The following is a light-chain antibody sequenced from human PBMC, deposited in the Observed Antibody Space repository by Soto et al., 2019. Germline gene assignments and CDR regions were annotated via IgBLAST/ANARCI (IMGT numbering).Light chain of an antibody. V-gene: IGLV2-14*03. J-gene: IGLJ1*01. CDR3: NSFTTSSTYV. CDR1: TSDVGRYNY. Sequence: LTQPASVSGSPGQSISISCAGTTSDVGRYNYVSWYQQHPGKAPKLMIYDVSYRPSWVSNRFSGSKSGITASLTISGLQAEDEADYYCNSFTTSSTYVFGTGTKVTVL. CDR2: DVS.